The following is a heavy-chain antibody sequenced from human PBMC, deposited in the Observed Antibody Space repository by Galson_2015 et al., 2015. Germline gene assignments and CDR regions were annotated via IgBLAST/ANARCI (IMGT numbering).Heavy chain of an antibody. CDR3: ARNYGGQCYFDY. CDR2: IYSGGSA. J-gene: IGHJ4*02. CDR1: GFTVSSKY. V-gene: IGHV3-53*01. D-gene: IGHD4-23*01. Sequence: SLRLSCEASGFTVSSKYMNWVRQAPGKGLEWVSVIYSGGSAYYADSVKGRFTISRDNSKNTLYLQMNSLSAEDAAVYYCARNYGGQCYFDYWGQGTLVTVSS.